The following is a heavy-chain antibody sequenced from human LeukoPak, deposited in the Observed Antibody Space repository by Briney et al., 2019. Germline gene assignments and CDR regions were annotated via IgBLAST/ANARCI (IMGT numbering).Heavy chain of an antibody. V-gene: IGHV4-61*02. Sequence: SQTLSLTCTVSGGSISSGSYYWSWIRQPAGKGLEWIGRIYTSGSTYYNPFLKSRVTISIETSKNLFSLKLSSVTAADTAVYYCARDKGIVGATNEPDAFDIWGQGTVVTVSS. J-gene: IGHJ3*02. CDR1: GGSISSGSYY. CDR2: IYTSGST. CDR3: ARDKGIVGATNEPDAFDI. D-gene: IGHD1-26*01.